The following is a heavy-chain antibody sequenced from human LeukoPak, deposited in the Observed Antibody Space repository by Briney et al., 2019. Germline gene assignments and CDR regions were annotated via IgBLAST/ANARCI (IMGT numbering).Heavy chain of an antibody. CDR3: ARVEASGYDYGAFDY. D-gene: IGHD5-12*01. V-gene: IGHV4-61*02. CDR1: GGSISSGTYF. Sequence: SQTLSLTCTVSGGSISSGTYFWTWIRQPAGKGLEWIGRIYTSGSTNYNPSLKSRVTISVDTSKNQFSLKLSSVTAADTAVYYCARVEASGYDYGAFDYWGQGTLVTVSS. J-gene: IGHJ4*02. CDR2: IYTSGST.